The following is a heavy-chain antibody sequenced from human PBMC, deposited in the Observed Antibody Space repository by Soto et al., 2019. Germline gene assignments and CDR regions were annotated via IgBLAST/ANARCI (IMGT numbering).Heavy chain of an antibody. CDR1: GYSFTSYW. CDR2: IYPGDSDT. J-gene: IGHJ3*02. Sequence: GESLKISCKGSGYSFTSYWIGWVRQMPGKGLEWMGIIYPGDSDTRYSPSFQGQVTISADKSISTAYLPWSSLKASDTAMYYCARSHLGYCSSTSCSRPFYANAFDIWGQGTMVTVSS. V-gene: IGHV5-51*01. D-gene: IGHD2-2*01. CDR3: ARSHLGYCSSTSCSRPFYANAFDI.